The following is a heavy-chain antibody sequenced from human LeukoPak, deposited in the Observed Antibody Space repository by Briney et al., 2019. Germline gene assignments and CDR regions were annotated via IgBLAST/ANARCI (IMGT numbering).Heavy chain of an antibody. CDR2: IYYSGST. Sequence: SETLSLTCTVSGGSISSYYWNWIRQPPGKGLEWIGYIYYSGSTNYNPSLKSRATISVDTSKNQFSLNLNSVTAADTAVYYCARDVRPLIHAFDIWGQGTVVTVSS. J-gene: IGHJ3*02. CDR1: GGSISSYY. CDR3: ARDVRPLIHAFDI. V-gene: IGHV4-59*01.